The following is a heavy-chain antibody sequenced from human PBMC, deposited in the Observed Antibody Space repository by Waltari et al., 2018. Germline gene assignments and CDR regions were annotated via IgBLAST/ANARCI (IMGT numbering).Heavy chain of an antibody. D-gene: IGHD4-17*01. V-gene: IGHV4-34*01. CDR3: ARGPAGDYGDYADY. Sequence: QVQLQQWGAGLLKPSETLSLTCAVYGGSFSGYYWSWIRQPPGKGLEWIGEINHSGSTNYNPALKSRVTISVDTSKNQFSLKLSSVTAADTAVYYCARGPAGDYGDYADYWGQGTLVTVSS. CDR1: GGSFSGYY. CDR2: INHSGST. J-gene: IGHJ4*02.